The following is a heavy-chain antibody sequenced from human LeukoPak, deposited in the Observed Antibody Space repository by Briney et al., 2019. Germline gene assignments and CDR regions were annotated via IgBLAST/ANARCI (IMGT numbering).Heavy chain of an antibody. CDR2: IAGSTI. V-gene: IGHV3-48*02. CDR3: ARVRDSFFDY. CDR1: GFTFSSYS. J-gene: IGHJ4*02. D-gene: IGHD3/OR15-3a*01. Sequence: GGSLRLSCAASGFTFSSYSMNWVRQAPGKGLQWVSYIAGSTIYYADSVKGRFTISRDNARNSLYLQMNSLRDDDTAVYYCARVRDSFFDYGGKGTLVTVSS.